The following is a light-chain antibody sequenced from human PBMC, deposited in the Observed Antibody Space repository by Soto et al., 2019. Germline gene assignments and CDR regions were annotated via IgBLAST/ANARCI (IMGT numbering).Light chain of an antibody. J-gene: IGKJ2*01. CDR3: QQYGSSPYT. Sequence: EMVLTQSPGTLSLSPGERATLSCRASQSVSSSYLAWYQQKPGQAPRLLIYGASSRATGIPDRFSGSGSGTDFTLTISRLEPEDFAVYYCQQYGSSPYTVGQGTKLEIK. CDR1: QSVSSSY. CDR2: GAS. V-gene: IGKV3-20*01.